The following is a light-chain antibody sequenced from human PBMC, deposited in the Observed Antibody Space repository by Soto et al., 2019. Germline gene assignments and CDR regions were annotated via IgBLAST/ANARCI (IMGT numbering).Light chain of an antibody. Sequence: MTQSPATLSVSPGERATLSCRASQSISSWLAWYQQKPGKAPKLLIYKASTLKSGVPSRFSGSGSGTEFTLTISSLQPDDFATYYCQHYNSYSEAFGQGSKVDI. CDR3: QHYNSYSEA. CDR2: KAS. V-gene: IGKV1-5*03. CDR1: QSISSW. J-gene: IGKJ1*01.